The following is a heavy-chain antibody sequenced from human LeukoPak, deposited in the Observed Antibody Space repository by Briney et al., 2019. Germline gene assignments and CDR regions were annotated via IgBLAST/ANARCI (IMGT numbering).Heavy chain of an antibody. J-gene: IGHJ1*01. CDR1: GGSISSYY. Sequence: NSSETLSLTCTVSGGSISSYYWSWIRQPPGKGLEWIAYIYYTGSTSSNPSLKNRVTVSVDTSKNQFSLKLSSVTAADTAVYYCARHGPSYGNFQPWGQGTLVTVSS. V-gene: IGHV4-59*08. D-gene: IGHD4-17*01. CDR3: ARHGPSYGNFQP. CDR2: IYYTGST.